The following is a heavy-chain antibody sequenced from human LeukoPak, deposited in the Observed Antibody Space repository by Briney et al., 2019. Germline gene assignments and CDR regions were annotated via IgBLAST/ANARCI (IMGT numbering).Heavy chain of an antibody. CDR3: VKDSNYDFWSGYYKGFDN. CDR1: GFTFDDYG. V-gene: IGHV3-20*04. J-gene: IGHJ4*02. CDR2: ISRDGGRT. Sequence: GGSLRLFCAASGFTSGFTFDDYGMNWVRQVPGKGLEWVSGISRDGGRTGYADSVQGRFTISRDNSRNSLHLQMNSLRVEDTAFYYCVKDSNYDFWSGYYKGFDNWGQGTLVTVSS. D-gene: IGHD3-3*01.